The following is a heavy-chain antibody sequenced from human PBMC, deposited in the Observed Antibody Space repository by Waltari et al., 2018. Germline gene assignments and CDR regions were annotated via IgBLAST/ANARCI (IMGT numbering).Heavy chain of an antibody. V-gene: IGHV1-3*03. J-gene: IGHJ4*02. CDR1: GYTFTSYA. D-gene: IGHD3-10*01. Sequence: QVQLVQSGAEVKKPGASVKVSCKASGYTFTSYAMHWVRQAPGQRLEWMGWINAGNGNTKYSQEFQGRVTITRDTSASTAYMELSSLRSEDMAVYYCARDRGLMVRGVIIDGYYFDYWGQGTLVTVSS. CDR3: ARDRGLMVRGVIIDGYYFDY. CDR2: INAGNGNT.